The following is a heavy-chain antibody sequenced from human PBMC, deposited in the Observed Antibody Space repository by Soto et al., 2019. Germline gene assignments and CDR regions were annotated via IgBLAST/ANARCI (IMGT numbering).Heavy chain of an antibody. V-gene: IGHV3-23*01. D-gene: IGHD6-6*01. J-gene: IGHJ4*02. Sequence: GGSLRLSCAASGFTFSSYAMSWVRQAPGKGLEWVSAISGSGGSTYYADSVKGRFTISRDNSKNTLYLQMNSLRAEDTAVYYCAKEPRWTAARSGYYFDYWGQGTLVTVSS. CDR1: GFTFSSYA. CDR3: AKEPRWTAARSGYYFDY. CDR2: ISGSGGST.